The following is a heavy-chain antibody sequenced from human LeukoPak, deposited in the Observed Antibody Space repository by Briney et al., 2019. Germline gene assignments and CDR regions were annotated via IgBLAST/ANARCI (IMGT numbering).Heavy chain of an antibody. V-gene: IGHV3-30*04. Sequence: GGSLRLSCAASGFTFSSYVMHWVRQAPGKGLEWVAIISYDGSNEYYADSVKGRFTISRDNSKNTLYLQMNSLRAADTAVYYCAKDPDYYDSSGYWVGYYMDVWGKGTTVTVSS. CDR3: AKDPDYYDSSGYWVGYYMDV. J-gene: IGHJ6*03. CDR1: GFTFSSYV. CDR2: ISYDGSNE. D-gene: IGHD3-22*01.